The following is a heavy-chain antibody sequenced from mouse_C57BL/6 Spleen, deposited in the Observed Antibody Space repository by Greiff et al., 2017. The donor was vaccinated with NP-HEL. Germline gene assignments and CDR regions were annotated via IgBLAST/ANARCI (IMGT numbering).Heavy chain of an antibody. CDR3: VRAHYYGSSYYWYFDV. CDR1: GFTFNTYA. CDR2: IRSKSSNYAT. D-gene: IGHD1-1*01. V-gene: IGHV10-3*01. J-gene: IGHJ1*03. Sequence: EVQLVESGGGLVQPKGSLKLSCAASGFTFNTYAMHWVRQAPGKGLEWVARIRSKSSNYATYYADSVKDRFTISRDDSQSMLYLQMNNLKTEDTAMYYCVRAHYYGSSYYWYFDVWGTGTTVTVSS.